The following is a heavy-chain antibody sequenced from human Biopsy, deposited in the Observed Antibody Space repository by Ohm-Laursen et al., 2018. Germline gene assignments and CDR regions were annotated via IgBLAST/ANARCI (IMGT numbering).Heavy chain of an antibody. J-gene: IGHJ6*02. Sequence: GSLRLSCAASGFSFSDYHMRWIRQAPGRGLEWVSYISGGGTIYYGDSMKGRVTISRDNAKNSLYPQMHSLRAEDTAVYYCARDTRWSPYSMDVWGQGTTVTASS. CDR1: GFSFSDYH. CDR2: ISGGGTI. D-gene: IGHD4-23*01. V-gene: IGHV3-11*01. CDR3: ARDTRWSPYSMDV.